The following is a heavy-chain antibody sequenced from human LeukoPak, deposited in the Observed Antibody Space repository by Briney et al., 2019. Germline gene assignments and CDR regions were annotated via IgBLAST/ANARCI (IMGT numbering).Heavy chain of an antibody. CDR1: GGSISSSSYY. CDR2: IYYSGST. Sequence: SETLSLTCTVSGGSISSSSYYWGWIRQPPGKGLEWIGSIYYSGSTYYNPSLKSRVTISVDTSKNQFSLKLSSVTAADTAVYYCARGPYDFWSGYYNPTKSHFDYWGQGTLVTVSS. J-gene: IGHJ4*02. V-gene: IGHV4-39*01. D-gene: IGHD3-3*01. CDR3: ARGPYDFWSGYYNPTKSHFDY.